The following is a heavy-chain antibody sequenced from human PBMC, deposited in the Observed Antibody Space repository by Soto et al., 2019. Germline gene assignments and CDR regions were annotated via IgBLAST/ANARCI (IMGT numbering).Heavy chain of an antibody. J-gene: IGHJ4*02. V-gene: IGHV1-3*01. CDR1: GYTFTSYA. Sequence: GASVKVSCTASGYTFTSYAMHWVRQAPGQRLEWMGWINAGNGNTKYSQKLQGRVTMTTDTSTSTAYMELRSLRSDDTAVYYCARGAVAGETMGYFDYWGQGTLVTSP. CDR2: INAGNGNT. D-gene: IGHD6-19*01. CDR3: ARGAVAGETMGYFDY.